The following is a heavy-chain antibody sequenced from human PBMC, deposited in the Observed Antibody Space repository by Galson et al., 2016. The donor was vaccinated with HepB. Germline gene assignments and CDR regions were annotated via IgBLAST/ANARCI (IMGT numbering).Heavy chain of an antibody. CDR2: IKSKFYGATA. V-gene: IGHV3-15*01. Sequence: SLRLSCAASGFTFSDLWMTWVRQAPGKGLEWVGHIKSKFYGATADYAAPVKGRFTISRDDSKNTLYLQMNSLNTEDTALYYCVTDVPYTGGGGLYMWGQGTMVTASS. CDR3: VTDVPYTGGGGLYM. CDR1: GFTFSDLW. D-gene: IGHD2-15*01. J-gene: IGHJ3*02.